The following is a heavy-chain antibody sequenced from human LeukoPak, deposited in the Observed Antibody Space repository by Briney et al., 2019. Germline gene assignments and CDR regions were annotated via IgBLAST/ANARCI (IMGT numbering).Heavy chain of an antibody. J-gene: IGHJ4*02. CDR1: GYSIGSGYY. Sequence: SETLSLTCTVSGYSIGSGYYWGWIRQPPGKGLEWIGSIYHSGSTYYNPSLKSRVTISVDTSKNQFSLKLSSVTAADTAVYYCAREDSSSWYYFDYWGQGTLVTVSS. D-gene: IGHD6-13*01. V-gene: IGHV4-38-2*02. CDR3: AREDSSSWYYFDY. CDR2: IYHSGST.